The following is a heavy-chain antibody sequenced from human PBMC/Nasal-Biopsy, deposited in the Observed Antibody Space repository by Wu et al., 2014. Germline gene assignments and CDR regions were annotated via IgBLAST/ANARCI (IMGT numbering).Heavy chain of an antibody. CDR2: VSYDGSHQ. V-gene: IGHV3-30*04. CDR1: GFAFSDHA. CDR3: AKSVLDTGGIDP. D-gene: IGHD5-18*01. J-gene: IGHJ5*02. Sequence: LRLSCAASGFAFSDHAMHWARQAPGKGLEWVAVVSYDGSHQQYADSVKGRFTISRDNSNNMLFLQMNSLRPEDTAVYYCAKSVLDTGGIDPWGQGTLVTVSS.